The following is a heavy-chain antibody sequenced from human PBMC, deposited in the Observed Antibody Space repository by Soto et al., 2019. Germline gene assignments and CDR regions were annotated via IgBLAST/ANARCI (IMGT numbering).Heavy chain of an antibody. Sequence: ASVKVSCKASGYTFTGYYMHWVRQAPGQGLEWMGWINPNSGGTNYAQKFQGWVTMTRDTSISTAYMELSRLRSDDTAVYYCARGEGGWYGIVRDYYYMDVWGKGTTVTVSS. CDR3: ARGEGGWYGIVRDYYYMDV. CDR2: INPNSGGT. J-gene: IGHJ6*03. V-gene: IGHV1-2*04. D-gene: IGHD6-19*01. CDR1: GYTFTGYY.